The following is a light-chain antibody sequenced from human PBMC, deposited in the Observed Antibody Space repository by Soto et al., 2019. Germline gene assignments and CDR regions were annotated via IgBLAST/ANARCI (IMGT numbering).Light chain of an antibody. CDR3: LQYQSYWT. V-gene: IGKV1-5*03. CDR1: QSISRQ. CDR2: QAS. J-gene: IGKJ1*01. Sequence: DIQMTQSPSTLSASVGDRVSITCRASQSISRQLAWYQQKPGKAPNLLIYQASNLETGVPSRFTGSGSGTEFTLTSSSLQPDDVATYSCLQYQSYWTFGQGTKVEVK.